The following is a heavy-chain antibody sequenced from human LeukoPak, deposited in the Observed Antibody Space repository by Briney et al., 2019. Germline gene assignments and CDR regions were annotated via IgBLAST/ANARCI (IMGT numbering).Heavy chain of an antibody. CDR3: ATVFDCSSTSCYLAYYYGMDV. V-gene: IGHV1-24*01. Sequence: RASVKVSCKVSGYTLTELSMHWVRQAPGKGLEWMGGFDPEDGETIYAQKFQGRVTMTEDTSTDTAYMELSSLRSEDTAVYYCATVFDCSSTSCYLAYYYGMDVWGQGTTVTVS. D-gene: IGHD2-2*01. CDR1: GYTLTELS. J-gene: IGHJ6*02. CDR2: FDPEDGET.